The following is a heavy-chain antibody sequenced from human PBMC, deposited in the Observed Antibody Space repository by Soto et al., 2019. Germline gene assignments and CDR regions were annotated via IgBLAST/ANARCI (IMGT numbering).Heavy chain of an antibody. V-gene: IGHV3-33*01. CDR2: IWYDGSNK. D-gene: IGHD3-10*01. J-gene: IGHJ4*02. CDR3: ARAKLWFGESYLFDY. Sequence: GGSLRLSCAASGFTFSSYGMHWVRQAPGKGLEWVAVIWYDGSNKYYADSVKGRFTISRDNSKNTLYLQMNSLRAEDTAVYYYARAKLWFGESYLFDYWGQGTLVTVSS. CDR1: GFTFSSYG.